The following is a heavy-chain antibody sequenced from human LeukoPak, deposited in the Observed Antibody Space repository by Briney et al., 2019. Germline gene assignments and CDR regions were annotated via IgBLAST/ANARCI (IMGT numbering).Heavy chain of an antibody. D-gene: IGHD6-19*01. J-gene: IGHJ4*02. Sequence: GGSLRLSCAASGFTFSSYGMHWVRQAPGKGLEWVAVISYDGSNKYYADSVKGRFTISRDNSKNSLYLQMNSLRAEDTALYYCAKDSVAVTGTGNIDYWGQGTLVTVSS. CDR2: ISYDGSNK. CDR3: AKDSVAVTGTGNIDY. CDR1: GFTFSSYG. V-gene: IGHV3-30*18.